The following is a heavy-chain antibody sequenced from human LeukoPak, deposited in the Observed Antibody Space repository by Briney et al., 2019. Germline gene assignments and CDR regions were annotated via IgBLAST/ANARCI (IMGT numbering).Heavy chain of an antibody. CDR3: ARVVVVVVAAKQTYYFDY. V-gene: IGHV1-18*01. D-gene: IGHD2-15*01. CDR1: GYTFTSYG. Sequence: ASVKVSCKASGYTFTSYGISWVRQAPGQGLEWMGWISAYNGNTNYAQKLQGRVTMTTDTSTSTAYMELRSLRSDDPAVYYCARVVVVVVAAKQTYYFDYWGQGTLVTVSS. J-gene: IGHJ4*02. CDR2: ISAYNGNT.